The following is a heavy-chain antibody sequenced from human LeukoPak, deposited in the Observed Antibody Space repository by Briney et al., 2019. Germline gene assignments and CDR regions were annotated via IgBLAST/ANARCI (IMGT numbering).Heavy chain of an antibody. CDR1: GYTFTSYD. CDR2: MNPNSGNT. V-gene: IGHV1-8*01. Sequence: ASVKVSCKASGYTFTSYDINWVRQATGQGLEWMGGMNPNSGNTGYAQKFQGRVTMTRNTSISTAYMELSSLRSEDTAVYYCAAATIFPYGMDVWGQGTTVTVSS. D-gene: IGHD5-24*01. J-gene: IGHJ6*02. CDR3: AAATIFPYGMDV.